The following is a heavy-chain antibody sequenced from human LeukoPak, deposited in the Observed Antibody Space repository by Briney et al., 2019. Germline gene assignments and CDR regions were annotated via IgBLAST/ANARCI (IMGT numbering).Heavy chain of an antibody. CDR3: TRPSLPTVTPLSTSTRYGMDV. Sequence: GGSLRLSCAASGFTFSGSAMHWVRQASGKGLEWVGRIRSKANSYATAYAASVKGRFTISRDDSKNTAYLQMNSLKTEATAVYYCTRPSLPTVTPLSTSTRYGMDVWGQGTTVTVSS. CDR2: IRSKANSYAT. CDR1: GFTFSGSA. J-gene: IGHJ6*02. D-gene: IGHD4-11*01. V-gene: IGHV3-73*01.